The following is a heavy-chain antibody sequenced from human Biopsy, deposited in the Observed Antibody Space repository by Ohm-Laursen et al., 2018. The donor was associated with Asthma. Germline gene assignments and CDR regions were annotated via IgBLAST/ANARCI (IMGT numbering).Heavy chain of an antibody. CDR1: GGSISSFY. V-gene: IGHV4-59*13. Sequence: SETLSFTCSGYGGSISSFYWGWIGQSPGKGLEWVGYVYWTGSTNYNPSLKSRITMSVDTSKNRMFLELSSVTAADTAIYYCVRAVRNEQWLAPFDYWGQGKPVTVSS. CDR3: VRAVRNEQWLAPFDY. CDR2: VYWTGST. J-gene: IGHJ4*02. D-gene: IGHD6-19*01.